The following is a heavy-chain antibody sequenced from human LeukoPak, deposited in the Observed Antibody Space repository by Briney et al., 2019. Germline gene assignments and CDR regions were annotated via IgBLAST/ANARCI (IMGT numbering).Heavy chain of an antibody. J-gene: IGHJ4*02. CDR1: GYSFTTYW. CDR3: ARLEQQLVHLDY. D-gene: IGHD6-13*01. CDR2: IYPADSDT. V-gene: IGHV5-51*01. Sequence: PGESLKISCKGSGYSFTTYWIGWVRQMPGKGLEWMGTIYPADSDTRYSPSFQGQVTISVDKSISTAYLQWSSLKASDTAMYYCARLEQQLVHLDYWGQGTLVTVSS.